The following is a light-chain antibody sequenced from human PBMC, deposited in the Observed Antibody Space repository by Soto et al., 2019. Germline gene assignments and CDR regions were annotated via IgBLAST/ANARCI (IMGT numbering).Light chain of an antibody. V-gene: IGKV1-39*01. CDR1: QSISTY. J-gene: IGKJ1*01. Sequence: DIQMTQSPSSLSASVGDRVTITCRASQSISTYLNWYQKKSGNATKLLIYDVSTLQTGVPSRFSGSGSGTDFTLTISSLQPEDFATYYCQQSYISPRTFGQGTKVEIK. CDR2: DVS. CDR3: QQSYISPRT.